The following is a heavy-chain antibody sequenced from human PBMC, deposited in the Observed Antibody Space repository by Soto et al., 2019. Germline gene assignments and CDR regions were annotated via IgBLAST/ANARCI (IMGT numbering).Heavy chain of an antibody. CDR2: ISGSGGST. V-gene: IGHV3-23*01. D-gene: IGHD6-13*01. CDR3: AKEAAGTPDAYYFDY. CDR1: GFTIISHA. J-gene: IGHJ4*01. Sequence: VVSLRLSCAAAGFTIISHAMSCVRQTQGKGLEWVSAISGSGGSTYYADSVKGRFTISRDNSKNTLYLQMNSLRAEDTAVYYCAKEAAGTPDAYYFDYWGHGTLVTVSS.